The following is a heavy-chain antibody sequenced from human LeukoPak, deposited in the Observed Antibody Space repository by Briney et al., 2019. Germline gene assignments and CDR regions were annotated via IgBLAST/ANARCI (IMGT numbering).Heavy chain of an antibody. V-gene: IGHV6-1*01. CDR1: GDSVSSNSAA. Sequence: SQTLSLTCAISGDSVSSNSAAWNWIRQSPSRGLEWLGRTYYRSKWYNDYAVSVKSRITIIPDTSKNQFSLQLNSVTPEDTAVYYCARAPSGWAVAGVNFDYWGQGTVVTVSS. J-gene: IGHJ4*02. CDR3: ARAPSGWAVAGVNFDY. D-gene: IGHD6-19*01. CDR2: TYYRSKWYN.